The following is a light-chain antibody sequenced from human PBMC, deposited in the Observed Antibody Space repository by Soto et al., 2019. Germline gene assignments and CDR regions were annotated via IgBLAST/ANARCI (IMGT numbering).Light chain of an antibody. J-gene: IGLJ1*01. CDR1: SSNIGSNN. CDR2: SND. Sequence: QSVLTQPPSASGSPGQRVTISCSGSSSNIGSNNLNWYYQLPATAPKLLIYSNDHRPSGVPDRCSGSSSGTPASLAISGPRPEDGANYYCAALDGSLNAYVFGTGTKLTVL. CDR3: AALDGSLNAYV. V-gene: IGLV1-44*01.